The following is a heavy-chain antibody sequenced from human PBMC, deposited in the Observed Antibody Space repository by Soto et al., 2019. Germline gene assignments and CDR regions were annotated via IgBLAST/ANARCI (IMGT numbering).Heavy chain of an antibody. D-gene: IGHD6-19*01. V-gene: IGHV3-23*01. CDR3: AKDIDSSYFDY. CDR2: ISGSGGST. CDR1: GFTFSSRA. J-gene: IGHJ4*02. Sequence: GGSLRLSCAASGFTFSSRAMSWVRQAPGKGLEWVSAISGSGGSTHYADSVKGRFTISRDNSKNTLYVQMNSLRAEDTAVYFCAKDIDSSYFDYWGQGSLVTVSS.